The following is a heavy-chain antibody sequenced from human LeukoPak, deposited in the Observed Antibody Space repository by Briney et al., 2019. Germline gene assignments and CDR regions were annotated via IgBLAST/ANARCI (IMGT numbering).Heavy chain of an antibody. CDR3: ARDRRGSYYTFDL. CDR1: GASINGYF. CDR2: VAHTGAT. J-gene: IGHJ3*01. Sequence: PSETLSLTCSVSGASINGYFWNWVRQTPEKGLEWIGYVAHTGATTSYPTPKSRVSITIDTSKSQISLSMTSVTAADSALYYCARDRRGSYYTFDLWGPGTIVSVS. D-gene: IGHD1-26*01. V-gene: IGHV4-59*01.